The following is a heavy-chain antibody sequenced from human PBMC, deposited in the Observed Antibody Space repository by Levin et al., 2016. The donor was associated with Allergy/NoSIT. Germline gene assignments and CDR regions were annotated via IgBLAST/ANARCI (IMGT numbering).Heavy chain of an antibody. CDR2: IIPIFGTA. D-gene: IGHD1-26*01. J-gene: IGHJ6*02. V-gene: IGHV1-69*01. Sequence: WVRQAPGQGLEWMGGIIPIFGTANYAQKFQGRVTITADESTSTAYMELSSLRSEDTAVYYCARVNPPWEATGYYGMDVWGQGTTVTVSS. CDR3: ARVNPPWEATGYYGMDV.